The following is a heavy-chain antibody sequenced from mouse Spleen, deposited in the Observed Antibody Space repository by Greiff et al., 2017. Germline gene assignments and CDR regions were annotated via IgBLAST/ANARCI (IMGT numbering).Heavy chain of an antibody. CDR1: GYTFTSYW. D-gene: IGHD2-4*01. CDR2: IDPSDSYT. V-gene: IGHV1-50*01. CDR3: ARRYDYDVRAY. J-gene: IGHJ3*01. Sequence: QVQLQQPGAELVKPGASVKLSCKASGYTFTSYWMQWVKQRPGQGLEWIGEIDPSDSYTNYNQKFKGKATLTVDTSSSTAYMQLSSLTSEDSAVYYCARRYDYDVRAYWGQGTLVTVSA.